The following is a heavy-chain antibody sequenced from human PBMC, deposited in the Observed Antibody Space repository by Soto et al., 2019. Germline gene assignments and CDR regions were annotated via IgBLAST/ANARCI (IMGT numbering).Heavy chain of an antibody. CDR2: IYYSGSA. D-gene: IGHD3-10*01. V-gene: IGHV4-61*01. J-gene: IGHJ6*02. CDR3: ARGVGFGYYYYHMDL. Sequence: KPSETLSLTCTVSGDSVTSASDYWSWIRQPPGKGLEWIGYIYYSGSADYNPSLGSRVTISIDTSKNQFSLKLTSVTAADTAVYYCARGVGFGYYYYHMDLWGQGTTVTVSS. CDR1: GDSVTSASDY.